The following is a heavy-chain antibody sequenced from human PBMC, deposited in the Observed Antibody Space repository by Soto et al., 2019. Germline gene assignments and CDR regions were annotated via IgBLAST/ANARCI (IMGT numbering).Heavy chain of an antibody. Sequence: PWGSLRLSCAASGFTFSSYAMSWVRQAPGKGLEWVSAISGSGGSTYYADSVKGRFTISRDNSKNTLYLQMNSLRAEDTAVYYCAKTKELWFGESWFDPWGQGTLVTVSS. CDR2: ISGSGGST. CDR1: GFTFSSYA. D-gene: IGHD3-10*01. J-gene: IGHJ5*02. CDR3: AKTKELWFGESWFDP. V-gene: IGHV3-23*01.